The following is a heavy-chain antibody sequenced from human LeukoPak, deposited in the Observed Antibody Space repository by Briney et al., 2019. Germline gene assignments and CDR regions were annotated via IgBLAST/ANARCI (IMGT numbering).Heavy chain of an antibody. Sequence: ASVKVSCKVSGYTLIEISMHWVRQAPGKGLEWMGGFDPEDGETIYAQKFQGRVTMTGDTSTDTAYMELSSLRSEDTAVYYCATDLVAGTAFDYWGQGTLVTVSS. CDR2: FDPEDGET. J-gene: IGHJ4*02. CDR1: GYTLIEIS. CDR3: ATDLVAGTAFDY. V-gene: IGHV1-24*01. D-gene: IGHD6-19*01.